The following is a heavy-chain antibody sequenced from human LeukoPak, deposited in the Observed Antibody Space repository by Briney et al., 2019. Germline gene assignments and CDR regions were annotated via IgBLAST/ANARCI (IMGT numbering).Heavy chain of an antibody. CDR3: ARDYLRVTGLIFDL. CDR2: ISSRSDEI. D-gene: IGHD3-10*02. CDR1: GFTFSDYY. J-gene: IGHJ2*01. Sequence: PGGSLRLSCAASGFTFSDYYMTWIRQAPGKGLEWISYISSRSDEIFYADSVKGRFTISRGNAKNSLYLEMNSLRAEDTALYYCARDYLRVTGLIFDLWGRGTLVTVSS. V-gene: IGHV3-11*01.